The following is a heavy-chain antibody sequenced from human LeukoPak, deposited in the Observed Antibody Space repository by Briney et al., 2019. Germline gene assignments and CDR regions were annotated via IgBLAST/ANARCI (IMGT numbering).Heavy chain of an antibody. D-gene: IGHD6-19*01. V-gene: IGHV1-18*01. J-gene: IGHJ6*03. CDR3: ARSDSSGRYGGYYYYYMDV. Sequence: GASVKVSFTSSGYTFTIYGFTWGRQAPGQGLEWMGWISAYNGNTNYAQKLQGRVTMTTDTSTSTAYMELRSLRSDDTAVYYCARSDSSGRYGGYYYYYMDVWGKGTTVTVSS. CDR2: ISAYNGNT. CDR1: GYTFTIYG.